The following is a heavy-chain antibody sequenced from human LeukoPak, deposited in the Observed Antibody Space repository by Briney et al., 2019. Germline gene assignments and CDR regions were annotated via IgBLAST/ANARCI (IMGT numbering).Heavy chain of an antibody. CDR2: VNEDGSEE. Sequence: PGGSLRLSCAASGFTLSGYYMTWVRQAPGKRLEWVANVNEDGSEEHYVDSVKGRFTISRDNAKNSLFLQMNSLRDEDAAVYYCARGGRSPDYWGQGTLVIVSS. V-gene: IGHV3-7*04. CDR1: GFTLSGYY. CDR3: ARGGRSPDY. J-gene: IGHJ4*02.